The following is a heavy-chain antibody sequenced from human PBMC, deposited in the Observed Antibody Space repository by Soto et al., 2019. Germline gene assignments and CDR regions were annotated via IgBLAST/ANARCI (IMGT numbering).Heavy chain of an antibody. CDR1: GYTFNSYY. CDR2: IKPSGGST. CDR3: AISIAAAYDAFDI. D-gene: IGHD6-13*01. V-gene: IGHV1-46*02. Sequence: EASVKVSCKASGYTFNSYYMHWVRQAPGQGLGWMGIIKPSGGSTSYAQKFQGRVTMTRDTSTSTVYMELSSLRSEDTAVYYCAISIAAAYDAFDIWGQGTMVTVSS. J-gene: IGHJ3*02.